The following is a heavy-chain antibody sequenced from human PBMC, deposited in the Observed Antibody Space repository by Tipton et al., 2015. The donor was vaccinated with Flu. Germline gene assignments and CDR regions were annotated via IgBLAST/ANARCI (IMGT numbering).Heavy chain of an antibody. V-gene: IGHV4-34*01. CDR2: IHHSGST. D-gene: IGHD3-3*01. CDR1: GGSFSDFY. J-gene: IGHJ4*02. Sequence: TLSLTCAVYGGSFSDFYWTWIRQPPGKGLEWIGEIHHSGSTHYIPSLRSRVSMSVDPSKSQFSLRLTSVTAADTAVYYCATWRSGLGSEYWGQGILVTVSS. CDR3: ATWRSGLGSEY.